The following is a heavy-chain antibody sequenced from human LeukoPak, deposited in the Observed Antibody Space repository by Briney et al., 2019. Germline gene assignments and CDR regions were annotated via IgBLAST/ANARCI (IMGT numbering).Heavy chain of an antibody. Sequence: SETLSLTCAVPGYSLCGGYYWGWIGQPPGKGREWIGCIDLIGITYYNPSLRSRLTISVDTSKNQFSLKLSSVTAADTAVYYCARGPYTSGWYYYFDYWGQGTLVTVSS. D-gene: IGHD6-19*01. J-gene: IGHJ4*02. CDR2: IDLIGIT. CDR3: ARGPYTSGWYYYFDY. V-gene: IGHV4-38-2*01. CDR1: GYSLCGGYY.